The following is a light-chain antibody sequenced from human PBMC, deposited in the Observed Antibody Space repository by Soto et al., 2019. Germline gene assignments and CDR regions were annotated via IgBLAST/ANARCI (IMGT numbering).Light chain of an antibody. CDR1: QGIRND. CDR3: QHFYTYSPWT. J-gene: IGKJ1*01. CDR2: AAS. Sequence: DIQMTQSPSSLSASVGDRVTITCRASQGIRNDLAWYQQKPGKAPKRLIYAASSLQSGVPSRFSGSGSGTEFTLSISGLQPDDFATYYCQHFYTYSPWTFGQGTKVDI. V-gene: IGKV1-17*01.